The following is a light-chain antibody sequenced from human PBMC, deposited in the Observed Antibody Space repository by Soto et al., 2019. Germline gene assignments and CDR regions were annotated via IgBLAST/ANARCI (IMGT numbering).Light chain of an antibody. CDR2: DAS. CDR3: QQRSNRIT. Sequence: EIVLTQSPATLSLSPWERATLSCRASQSVTNYLAWYQQKPGQAPRLLIYDASNRATGIPARFSGSGSGTDFTLTISSLEPEDFAVYYCQQRSNRITFGQGTRLEIK. V-gene: IGKV3-11*01. CDR1: QSVTNY. J-gene: IGKJ5*01.